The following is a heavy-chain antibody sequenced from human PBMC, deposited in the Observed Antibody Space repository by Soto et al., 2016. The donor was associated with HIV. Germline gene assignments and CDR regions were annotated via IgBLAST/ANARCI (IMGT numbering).Heavy chain of an antibody. CDR3: ARELKEFTGGQRSGWFVHAFDI. Sequence: QVQLVQSGAEVKKPGASVKVSCKASGYTFTNYGISWVRQAPGQGLEWMGWISTYNGNTNYAQKLQGRVTMTTDTSTSTAYMELRSLTSDDTAVYYCARELKEFTGGQRSGWFVHAFDIWGQGTMVTVSS. D-gene: IGHD6-19*01. CDR1: GYTFTNYG. V-gene: IGHV1-18*01. J-gene: IGHJ3*02. CDR2: ISTYNGNT.